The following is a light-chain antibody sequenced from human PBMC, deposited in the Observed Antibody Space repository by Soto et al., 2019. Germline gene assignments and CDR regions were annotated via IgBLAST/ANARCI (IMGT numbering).Light chain of an antibody. V-gene: IGKV3-20*01. CDR2: GAS. CDR1: QSVIRNF. Sequence: EIVLTQSPGTLSSSPGERATLSCRASQSVIRNFLAWYQQKPGQAPKLLISGASSRATGVPDMFSGSGSGTHFTLTISRLEPEDFALYSCQQYGSSPGTFGQGTKLEI. J-gene: IGKJ2*02. CDR3: QQYGSSPGT.